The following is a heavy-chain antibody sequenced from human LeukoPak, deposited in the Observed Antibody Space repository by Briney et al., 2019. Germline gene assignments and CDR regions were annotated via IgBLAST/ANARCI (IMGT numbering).Heavy chain of an antibody. J-gene: IGHJ4*02. CDR2: IGGGGDNI. Sequence: GGSLRLSCVASGFSFSGYGMCWVRQAPGKGLEWVSAIGGGGDNIHHADSVKGRFSISRDNSKRTLYLEMSSLRAEDTAVYYCAKDSVVVPAACLNYWGQGTLVTVSS. CDR3: AKDSVVVPAACLNY. CDR1: GFSFSGYG. V-gene: IGHV3-23*01. D-gene: IGHD2-2*01.